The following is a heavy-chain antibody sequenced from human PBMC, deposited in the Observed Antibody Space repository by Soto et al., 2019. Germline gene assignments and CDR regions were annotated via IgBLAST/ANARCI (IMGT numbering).Heavy chain of an antibody. V-gene: IGHV3-48*02. Sequence: EVQLVESGGGLVQPGGSLRLSCAASGFTLSYYSMIWVRQAPGKGLEWISYISSSGGTAFYTDSAKGRFAMSRDKAKNSVDLQMSSLRDDDTAVYYCARVPRIEAGAMAPNYYDGLDVWGQGTTVTVSS. CDR1: GFTLSYYS. D-gene: IGHD6-13*01. CDR2: ISSSGGTA. J-gene: IGHJ6*02. CDR3: ARVPRIEAGAMAPNYYDGLDV.